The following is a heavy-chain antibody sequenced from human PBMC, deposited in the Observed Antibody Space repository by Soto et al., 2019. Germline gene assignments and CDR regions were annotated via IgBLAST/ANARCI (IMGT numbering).Heavy chain of an antibody. D-gene: IGHD6-13*01. Sequence: QVQLQESGPGLVKPSQTLSLTCTVSGGSISSGDYYWSWIRQPPGKGLEWIGYIYYSGSTYYNPSLKTRGTIAVDTSKHQFSLKLSSVTAADTAVYYCARARVAAAGTVAFDYWGQGTLVTVSS. CDR1: GGSISSGDYY. CDR2: IYYSGST. J-gene: IGHJ4*02. CDR3: ARARVAAAGTVAFDY. V-gene: IGHV4-30-4*01.